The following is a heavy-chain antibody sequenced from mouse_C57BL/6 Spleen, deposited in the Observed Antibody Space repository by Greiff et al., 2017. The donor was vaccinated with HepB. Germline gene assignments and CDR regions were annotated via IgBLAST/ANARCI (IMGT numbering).Heavy chain of an antibody. CDR2: IYPGNSDT. CDR3: TRGAVITTVVEGYFDY. V-gene: IGHV1-5*01. Sequence: VQLQQSGTVLARPGASVKMSCKTSGYTFTSYWMHWVKQRPGQGLEWIGAIYPGNSDTSYNQKFKGKAKLTAVTSASTAYMELSSLTTEDSAVYYCTRGAVITTVVEGYFDYWGQGTTLTVSS. CDR1: GYTFTSYW. D-gene: IGHD1-1*01. J-gene: IGHJ2*01.